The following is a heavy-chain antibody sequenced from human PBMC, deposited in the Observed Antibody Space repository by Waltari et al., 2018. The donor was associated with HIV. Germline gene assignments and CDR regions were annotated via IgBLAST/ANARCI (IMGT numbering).Heavy chain of an antibody. Sequence: VQLVESGGGLVEPGGSIRVACAGVQVTFGRVWMTWVRQPPGKGLEWVGRNKSKRDCGATDYAASVKGRFVISRDDSQNTLYLQMSGLRTEDTAMYYCTTGGYPTEAFDVWGQGTMVTVSP. CDR3: TTGGYPTEAFDV. J-gene: IGHJ3*01. V-gene: IGHV3-15*01. CDR2: NKSKRDCGAT. CDR1: QVTFGRVW. D-gene: IGHD5-12*01.